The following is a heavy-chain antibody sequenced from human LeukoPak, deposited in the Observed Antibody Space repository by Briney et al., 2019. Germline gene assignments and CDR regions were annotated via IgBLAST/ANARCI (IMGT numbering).Heavy chain of an antibody. J-gene: IGHJ4*02. CDR1: GGSISSYY. D-gene: IGHD5-18*01. CDR2: IYYSGST. V-gene: IGHV4-59*01. CDR3: ARDSYGGQFDY. Sequence: SETLSLTCTVSGGSISSYYWSWIRQPPGKGLEWIGYIYYSGSTNYNPSLKSRVTISVDTSKNQFSLKLSSVTAADTAVYYCARDSYGGQFDYWGQGTLSPSPQ.